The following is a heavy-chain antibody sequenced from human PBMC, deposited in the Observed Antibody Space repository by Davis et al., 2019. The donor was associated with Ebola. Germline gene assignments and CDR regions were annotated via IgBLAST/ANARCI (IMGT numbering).Heavy chain of an antibody. Sequence: QTLSLTCAISGDSVSSNSAAWNWIRQSPSRGLEWLGRTYYRSKWYNDYAVSVKSRITINPDTSKNQFSLQLNSVTPEDTAVYYCARDREDCTNGVCHNWFDPWGQGTLVTVSS. J-gene: IGHJ5*02. CDR3: ARDREDCTNGVCHNWFDP. CDR2: TYYRSKWYN. V-gene: IGHV6-1*01. D-gene: IGHD2-8*01. CDR1: GDSVSSNSAA.